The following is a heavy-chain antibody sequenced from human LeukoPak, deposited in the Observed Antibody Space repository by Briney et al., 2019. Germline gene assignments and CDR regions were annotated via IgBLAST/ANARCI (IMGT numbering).Heavy chain of an antibody. V-gene: IGHV3-33*06. D-gene: IGHD5-18*01. CDR1: GFTFSSYG. CDR3: AKDHTAAAMDPSPFDP. Sequence: PGRSLRLSCAASGFTFSSYGMHWVRQAPGKGLEWVAVIWYDGSNKYYADSVKGRFTISRDNSKNTLYLQMNSLGAEDAAVYYCAKDHTAAAMDPSPFDPWGQGTLVTVSS. CDR2: IWYDGSNK. J-gene: IGHJ5*02.